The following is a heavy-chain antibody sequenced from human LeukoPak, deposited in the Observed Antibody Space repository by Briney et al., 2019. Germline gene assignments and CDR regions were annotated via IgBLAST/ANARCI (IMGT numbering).Heavy chain of an antibody. CDR1: GYTFTSYG. Sequence: GASVKVSCKASGYTFTSYGISWVRQAPGQGLEWMGWISAYNGNTNYAQKLQGRVTMTTDTSTSTAYMELRSLRSDDTAVYYCARSFYWGTPDSTSTIFGVVEALNFDYWGQGTLVTVSS. CDR3: ARSFYWGTPDSTSTIFGVVEALNFDY. D-gene: IGHD3-3*01. CDR2: ISAYNGNT. V-gene: IGHV1-18*01. J-gene: IGHJ4*02.